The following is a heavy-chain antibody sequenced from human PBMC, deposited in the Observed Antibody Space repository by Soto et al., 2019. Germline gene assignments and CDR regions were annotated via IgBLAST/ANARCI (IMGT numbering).Heavy chain of an antibody. J-gene: IGHJ6*02. CDR2: ISASGAST. CDR1: GFTVSSTY. V-gene: IGHV3-23*01. Sequence: GGSLRLSCAASGFTVSSTYLTWVRQAPGKGLEWVSAISASGASTYYADSVKGRFTISRDNSKNTLYLQMNTLRAEDTALYYCAKVFQYYYYGMDVWGQGTTVTVSS. CDR3: AKVFQYYYYGMDV.